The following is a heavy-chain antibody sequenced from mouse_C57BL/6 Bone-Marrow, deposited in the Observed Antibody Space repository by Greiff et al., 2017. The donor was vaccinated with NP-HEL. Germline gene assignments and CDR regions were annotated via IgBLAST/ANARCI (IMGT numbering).Heavy chain of an antibody. Sequence: VQGVESGPELVKPGASVKISCKASGYTFTDYYINWVKQRPGQGLEWIGWIFPGSGSTYYNEKFKGKATLTVDKSSSTAYMLLSSLTSEDSAVYFCARFDYPITGAMDYWGQGTSVTVSS. CDR2: IFPGSGST. CDR3: ARFDYPITGAMDY. CDR1: GYTFTDYY. J-gene: IGHJ4*01. V-gene: IGHV1-75*01. D-gene: IGHD2-4*01.